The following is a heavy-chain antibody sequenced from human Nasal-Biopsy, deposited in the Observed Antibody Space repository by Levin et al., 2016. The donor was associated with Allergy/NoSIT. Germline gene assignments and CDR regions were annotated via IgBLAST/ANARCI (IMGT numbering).Heavy chain of an antibody. CDR3: ATTQARYPSDYFDY. V-gene: IGHV3-7*01. D-gene: IGHD1-14*01. CDR1: GFTFSTYW. CDR2: IKEDRSAI. Sequence: GGSLRLSCAASGFTFSTYWMSWVRQTPGKGLEWVANIKEDRSAIHYVGSVKGRFTIFRDNTKNSLYLQMNSLRAEDTAVYFCATTQARYPSDYFDYWGQGTLVTVSS. J-gene: IGHJ4*02.